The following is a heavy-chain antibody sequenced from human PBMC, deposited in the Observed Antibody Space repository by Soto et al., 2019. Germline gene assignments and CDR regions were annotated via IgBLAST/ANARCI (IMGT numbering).Heavy chain of an antibody. CDR1: GFTFSSYA. CDR2: ISGSGGST. Sequence: HPGGSLRLSCAASGFTFSSYAMSWVRQAPGKGLEWVSAISGSGGSTYYADSVKGRFTISRDNSKNTLYLQMNSLRAEDTAVYYCAKDPDNYDFWSGYYRTRYYYYGMDVWGQGTTVTVSS. J-gene: IGHJ6*02. CDR3: AKDPDNYDFWSGYYRTRYYYYGMDV. V-gene: IGHV3-23*01. D-gene: IGHD3-3*01.